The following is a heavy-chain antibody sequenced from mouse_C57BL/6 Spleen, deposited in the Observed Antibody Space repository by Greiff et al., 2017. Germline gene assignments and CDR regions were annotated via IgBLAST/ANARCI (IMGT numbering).Heavy chain of an antibody. CDR2: IYPGSGST. CDR1: GYTFTSYW. CDR3: ARRGYYDYPRAMDY. J-gene: IGHJ4*01. V-gene: IGHV1-55*01. D-gene: IGHD2-4*01. Sequence: VQLQQPGAELVKPGASVKMSCKASGYTFTSYWITWVKQRPGQGLEWIGDIYPGSGSTNYNEKFKSKATLTVDTSSSTAYMQLSSLTSEDSAVYYCARRGYYDYPRAMDYWGQGTSGTVSS.